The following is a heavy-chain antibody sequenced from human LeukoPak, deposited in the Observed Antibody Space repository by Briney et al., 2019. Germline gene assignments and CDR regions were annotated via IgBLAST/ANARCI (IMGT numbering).Heavy chain of an antibody. CDR3: ARDLSNGYGKHDHGDSPLDY. V-gene: IGHV3-7*01. CDR2: IKQDGSEK. J-gene: IGHJ4*02. Sequence: TGGSLRLSCAASGFTFSSYWMSWVRQAPGKGLEWVANIKQDGSEKYYVDSVKGRFTISRDNAKNSLYLQMNSLRAEDTAVYYCARDLSNGYGKHDHGDSPLDYWGQGTLVTVSS. D-gene: IGHD4-17*01. CDR1: GFTFSSYW.